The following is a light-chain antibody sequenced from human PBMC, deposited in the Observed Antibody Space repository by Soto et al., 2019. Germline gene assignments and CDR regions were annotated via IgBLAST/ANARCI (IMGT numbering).Light chain of an antibody. CDR1: QSIIYY. Sequence: DIQKTQSPSSLSASLGDRVTMTNRASQSIIYYLNWDQQKPGRAPKLLIQAASSLQSGVPSRFSGSGSGTDFTLTISSLQPEDFATYYCQQSYSTPWTFGQGTKVDIK. CDR3: QQSYSTPWT. CDR2: AAS. J-gene: IGKJ1*01. V-gene: IGKV1-39*01.